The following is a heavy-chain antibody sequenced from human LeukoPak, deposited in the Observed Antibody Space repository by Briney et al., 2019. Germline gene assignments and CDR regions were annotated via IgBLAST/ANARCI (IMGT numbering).Heavy chain of an antibody. D-gene: IGHD1-14*01. Sequence: GGSLRLSCAVSGFTVSSNYTNWVRQTPGKGLEWVSVIYSGGATYYADSVKGRFTISRDDSKSTLYLQMNSLRGEDTAAYYCAKDFGRNLGGPGYWGRGTLVIVSS. CDR3: AKDFGRNLGGPGY. CDR1: GFTVSSNY. V-gene: IGHV3-53*05. CDR2: IYSGGAT. J-gene: IGHJ4*02.